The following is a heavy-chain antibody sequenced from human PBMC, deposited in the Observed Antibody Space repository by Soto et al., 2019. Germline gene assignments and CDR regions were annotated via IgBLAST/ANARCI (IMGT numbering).Heavy chain of an antibody. J-gene: IGHJ4*02. CDR3: ASGLRDCSGGSCWEYYFDY. CDR1: GGTFSSYT. CDR2: IIPILGIA. V-gene: IGHV1-69*02. D-gene: IGHD2-15*01. Sequence: QVQLVQSGAEVKKPGSSVKVSCKASGGTFSSYTISWVRQAPGQGLEWMGRIIPILGIANYAPKFQGRVTITADKSTSTAYMERSSLRSEDTAVYYCASGLRDCSGGSCWEYYFDYWGQGTLVTVSS.